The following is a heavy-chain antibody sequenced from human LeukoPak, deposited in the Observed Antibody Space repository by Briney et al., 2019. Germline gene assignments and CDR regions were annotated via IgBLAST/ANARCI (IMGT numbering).Heavy chain of an antibody. CDR3: ARLGVTFDI. Sequence: SETLSLTCTVSGGSISSSSYYWGWIRQPPGKGLEWIGSIYYSGSSYHNPSLKSRVTISVDTSKNLFSLKLSSVTAADTAVYYCARLGVTFDIWGQGTMVTVSS. D-gene: IGHD3-3*01. CDR1: GGSISSSSYY. CDR2: IYYSGSS. J-gene: IGHJ3*02. V-gene: IGHV4-39*01.